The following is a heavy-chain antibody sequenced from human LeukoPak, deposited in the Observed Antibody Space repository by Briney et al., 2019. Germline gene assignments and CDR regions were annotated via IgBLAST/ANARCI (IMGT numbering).Heavy chain of an antibody. CDR2: VSYDGSYK. Sequence: PGGSLRLSCAATGFTFSNFAMHWVRQAPGKGLEWVAVVSYDGSYKYYADSVKGRFTISRDNSKNTLYLQMNSLRAEDTAVYYCARSMIAAISGAFDIWGQGTMVTVSS. V-gene: IGHV3-30*14. J-gene: IGHJ3*02. CDR3: ARSMIAAISGAFDI. CDR1: GFTFSNFA. D-gene: IGHD3-22*01.